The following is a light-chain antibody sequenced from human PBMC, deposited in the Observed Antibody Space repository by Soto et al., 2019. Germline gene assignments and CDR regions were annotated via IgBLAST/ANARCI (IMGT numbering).Light chain of an antibody. V-gene: IGKV3-11*01. Sequence: DIVLTQSPDTLSLSPGERATLSCRSRQAIGGSLAWYQHKPGQAPSLVIYGASNRSAGIPARFSGSGSGTDFNLTISSLEPEDIAIYCCHQRRSWPYPFGQGTNLEIK. J-gene: IGKJ2*01. CDR2: GAS. CDR1: QAIGGS. CDR3: HQRRSWPYP.